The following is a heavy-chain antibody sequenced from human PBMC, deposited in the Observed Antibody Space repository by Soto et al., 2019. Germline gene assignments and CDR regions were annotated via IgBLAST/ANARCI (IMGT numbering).Heavy chain of an antibody. CDR1: GYTFTSYG. J-gene: IGHJ4*02. CDR2: ISAYNGNT. V-gene: IGHV1-18*01. Sequence: ASVKVSCKASGYTFTSYGISWVRQAPGQGLEWMGWISAYNGNTNYAQKLQGRVTMTTDTSTSTAYMELRSLRSDDTVVYYCARDSALYSSGFTIDYWGQGTLVTVSS. CDR3: ARDSALYSSGFTIDY. D-gene: IGHD6-19*01.